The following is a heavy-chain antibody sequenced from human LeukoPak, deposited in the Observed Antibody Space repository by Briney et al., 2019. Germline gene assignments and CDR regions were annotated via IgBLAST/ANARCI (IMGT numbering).Heavy chain of an antibody. CDR3: ARDIDNGDYVVY. J-gene: IGHJ4*02. D-gene: IGHD4-17*01. V-gene: IGHV3-30*04. CDR1: AFTFSSYA. Sequence: PGGSLRLSCAASAFTFSSYAMHWVRQAPGKGLEWVALIAYDGSNKYYADSVKGRFTISRDNSKNTLYLQMNSLRAEDTAVYYCARDIDNGDYVVYWGQGTLVTVSS. CDR2: IAYDGSNK.